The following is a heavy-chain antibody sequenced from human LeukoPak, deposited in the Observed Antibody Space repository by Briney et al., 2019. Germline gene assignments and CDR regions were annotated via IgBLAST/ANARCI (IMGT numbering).Heavy chain of an antibody. CDR1: GYTFTSYG. CDR3: AKDLYYYDSSIFQH. V-gene: IGHV1-18*01. Sequence: ASVKVSCKASGYTFTSYGISWVRQAPGQGLEWMGWISAYNGNTNYAQKLQGRVTMTTDTSTSTAYMELRSLRSDDTAVYYCAKDLYYYDSSIFQHWGQGTLVTVSS. D-gene: IGHD3-22*01. CDR2: ISAYNGNT. J-gene: IGHJ1*01.